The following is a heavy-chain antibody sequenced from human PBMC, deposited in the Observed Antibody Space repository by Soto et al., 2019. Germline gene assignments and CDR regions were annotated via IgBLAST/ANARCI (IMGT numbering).Heavy chain of an antibody. Sequence: SETLSLTCTVSGDSISSYFWSWIRQPPGKGLEWVGCVYHSGSTNYSPSLKRRVSISVDTSKNQFSLRLTSVTAADTAVYYCARTYSSSYSRYPVYYGMDVWGQGTTVTVSS. CDR1: GDSISSYF. CDR3: ARTYSSSYSRYPVYYGMDV. D-gene: IGHD3-22*01. J-gene: IGHJ6*02. CDR2: VYHSGST. V-gene: IGHV4-59*01.